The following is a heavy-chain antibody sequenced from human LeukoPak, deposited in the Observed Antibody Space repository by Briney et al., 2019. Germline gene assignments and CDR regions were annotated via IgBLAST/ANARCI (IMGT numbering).Heavy chain of an antibody. CDR2: FCGSGDYS. CDR1: GFTFSNYV. J-gene: IGHJ5*02. Sequence: PGGSLRLSCADPGFTFSNYVMNWVRQAPGKGLEWVSAFCGSGDYSKSADSVKGRFSISRDNSENTLYLQMNSLRAEDPGVYYCAKDFSAGGNYGYGRFDPWGQGTLVTVSS. V-gene: IGHV3-23*01. D-gene: IGHD4-17*01. CDR3: AKDFSAGGNYGYGRFDP.